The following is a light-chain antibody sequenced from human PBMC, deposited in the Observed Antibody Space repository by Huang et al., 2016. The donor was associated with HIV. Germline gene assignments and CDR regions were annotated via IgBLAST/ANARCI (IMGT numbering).Light chain of an antibody. Sequence: DAVLTQSPLSLPVTLGQPASISCWSSQCLIYSDGNTYLSWFQQRPGQSARRLVYKISKRDSGVPDRFSGSGSGSDFTLKISKVEAEDVAVSYCMQGTHWPPITFGQGTRLE. CDR1: QCLIYSDGNTY. CDR3: MQGTHWPPIT. CDR2: KIS. J-gene: IGKJ5*01. V-gene: IGKV2-30*01.